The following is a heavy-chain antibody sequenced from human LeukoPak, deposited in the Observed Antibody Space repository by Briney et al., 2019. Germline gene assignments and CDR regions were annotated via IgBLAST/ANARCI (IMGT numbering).Heavy chain of an antibody. V-gene: IGHV3-53*01. D-gene: IGHD1-14*01. CDR3: AKRVGRITSFEH. CDR1: GFSVSSNY. Sequence: GGSLRLSCAVSGFSVSSNYVSWVRQAPGKGLEWVSALYSGGTTYYADSVKGRFTISGDNSKNTLFLEMNSLRVEDTAVYYCAKRVGRITSFEHWSQGSLVTVSS. CDR2: LYSGGTT. J-gene: IGHJ4*02.